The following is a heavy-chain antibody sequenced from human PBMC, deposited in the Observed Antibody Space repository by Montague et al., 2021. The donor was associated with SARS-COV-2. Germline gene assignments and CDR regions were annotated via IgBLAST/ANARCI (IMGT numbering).Heavy chain of an antibody. CDR1: GDSISNYY. D-gene: IGHD3-9*01. J-gene: IGHJ4*02. CDR2: IYYSGSA. Sequence: SETLSLTCTLSGDSISNYYWSWVRRPPGKGLEWLGYIYYSGSANXNPSLKSRVTISVDTSKNQFPLRLGSVTAADTAVYYCARLPYILPGYDYFDFWGQGSLVIVSS. CDR3: ARLPYILPGYDYFDF. V-gene: IGHV4-59*08.